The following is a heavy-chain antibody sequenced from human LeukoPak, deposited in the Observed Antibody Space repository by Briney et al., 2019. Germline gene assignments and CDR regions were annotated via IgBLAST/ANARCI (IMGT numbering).Heavy chain of an antibody. CDR3: ARDSCSGGSCYWGYFDL. Sequence: GGSLRLSCAASGFTVSSNYMSWVRQAPGKGLEWVSVIYSGGSTYYADSVKGRFTISRDNSKNTLYLQMNSLRAEDTAVYYCARDSCSGGSCYWGYFDLWGRGTLVTVSS. CDR2: IYSGGST. V-gene: IGHV3-53*01. CDR1: GFTVSSNY. J-gene: IGHJ2*01. D-gene: IGHD2-15*01.